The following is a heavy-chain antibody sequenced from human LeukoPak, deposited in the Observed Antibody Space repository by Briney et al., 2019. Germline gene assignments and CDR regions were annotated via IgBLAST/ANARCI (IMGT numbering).Heavy chain of an antibody. V-gene: IGHV4-59*11. CDR2: ISYSGGT. CDR3: ARLTGGLFDY. J-gene: IGHJ4*02. CDR1: GDSIKSHF. Sequence: SETLSLTCTVSGDSIKSHFWTWIRQPPGKGLEYIGHISYSGGTSYNPSLKSRVTMSLDTSKSQFSLGLNSVTAADTAGYYCARLTGGLFDYWGQGTLVTVSS. D-gene: IGHD3-9*01.